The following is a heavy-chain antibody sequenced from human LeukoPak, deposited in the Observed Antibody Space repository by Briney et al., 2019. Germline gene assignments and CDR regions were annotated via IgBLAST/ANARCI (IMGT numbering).Heavy chain of an antibody. CDR2: LSAGGDTT. Sequence: GGSLRLSCAASGFIFSNYDMAWVRQTPGKGLEWVSGLSAGGDTTYYADSVKGRFTISRDTSKNTLYLQMNSLRAEDTALYYCAKDRGIISDYWGQGILVTVSS. J-gene: IGHJ4*02. D-gene: IGHD3-10*01. CDR1: GFIFSNYD. CDR3: AKDRGIISDY. V-gene: IGHV3-23*01.